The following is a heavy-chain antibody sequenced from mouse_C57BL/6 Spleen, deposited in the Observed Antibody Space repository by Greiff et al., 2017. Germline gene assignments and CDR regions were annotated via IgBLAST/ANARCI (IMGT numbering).Heavy chain of an antibody. CDR3: ARDLGPYFYY. D-gene: IGHD4-1*01. Sequence: DVKLQESGPGLVKPSQSLSLTCSVTVYSITSGYYWNWDRQFPGNKLEWMGYISYDGSNNYNPSLKNRISITRDTYKNQFFLKLNSVTTEDTATYYCARDLGPYFYYWGQGTTLTVSS. J-gene: IGHJ2*01. CDR2: ISYDGSN. V-gene: IGHV3-6*01. CDR1: VYSITSGYY.